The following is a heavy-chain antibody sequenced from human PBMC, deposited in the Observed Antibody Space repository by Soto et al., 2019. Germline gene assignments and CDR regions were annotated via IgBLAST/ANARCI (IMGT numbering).Heavy chain of an antibody. CDR3: AKDKPGTTSFDY. CDR1: GFTISINA. D-gene: IGHD1-1*01. V-gene: IGHV3-23*01. CDR2: ISDRGAST. J-gene: IGHJ4*02. Sequence: GGSLRLSCAASGFTISINAMYWVRHAPGEGLEWVSAISDRGASTHYADSVKGRFTISRDTSKNTLYLQLNTLRADDTAVYYCAKDKPGTTSFDYWGQGTLVTVSS.